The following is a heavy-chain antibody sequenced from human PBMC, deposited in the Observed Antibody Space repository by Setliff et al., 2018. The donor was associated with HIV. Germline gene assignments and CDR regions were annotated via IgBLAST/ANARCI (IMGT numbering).Heavy chain of an antibody. J-gene: IGHJ6*03. CDR1: GDTFTNYG. CDR3: SSSRGTTRYYYYMDV. Sequence: ASVKVSCKASGDTFTNYGISWVRQAPGQGLEWMGWISAYNGNTDYGQKLQGRVTMTTDTSTSTAYMELRSLRSDDTAGYYCSSSRGTTRYYYYMDVWGKGTTVTVSS. V-gene: IGHV1-18*01. CDR2: ISAYNGNT. D-gene: IGHD1-7*01.